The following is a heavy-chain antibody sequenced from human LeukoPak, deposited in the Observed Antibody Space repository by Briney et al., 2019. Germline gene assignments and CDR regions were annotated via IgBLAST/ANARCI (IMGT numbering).Heavy chain of an antibody. CDR3: ARGLGYCSSTSCESYYYYGMDV. V-gene: IGHV3-33*01. CDR1: RFTFSSYG. J-gene: IGHJ6*02. CDR2: IWYDGSNK. Sequence: GRSLRLSCAASRFTFSSYGMHWVRQAPGKGLEWVAVIWYDGSNKYYADSVKGRFTISRDNSKNTLYLQMNSLRAEDTAVYYCARGLGYCSSTSCESYYYYGMDVWGQGTTVTVPS. D-gene: IGHD2-2*01.